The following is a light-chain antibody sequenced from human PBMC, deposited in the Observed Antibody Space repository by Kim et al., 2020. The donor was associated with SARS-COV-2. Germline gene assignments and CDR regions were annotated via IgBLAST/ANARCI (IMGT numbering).Light chain of an antibody. J-gene: IGLJ3*02. V-gene: IGLV3-19*01. CDR2: GKT. Sequence: SSELTQDPAVSVALGQTVRITCQGDSLRRFYASWYQQKPGQAPVLVIYGKTNRPSGIPDRFSGSSPGNTASLTIPGAQAEDEADYYCNSRDSTDNHWVF. CDR3: NSRDSTDNHWV. CDR1: SLRRFY.